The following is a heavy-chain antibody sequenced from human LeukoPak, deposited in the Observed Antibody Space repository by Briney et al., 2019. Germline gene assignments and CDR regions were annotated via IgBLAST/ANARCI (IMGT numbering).Heavy chain of an antibody. CDR2: INTNTGNP. V-gene: IGHV7-4-1*02. Sequence: ASVKVSCKASGYTFTSYAMNWVRQAPGQGLEWMGWINTNTGNPTYAQGFTGRFVFSLDTSVSTAYLQISSLKAEDTAVYYCARGRRITMVRGISNPLYWGQGTLVTVSS. D-gene: IGHD3-10*01. CDR3: ARGRRITMVRGISNPLY. J-gene: IGHJ4*02. CDR1: GYTFTSYA.